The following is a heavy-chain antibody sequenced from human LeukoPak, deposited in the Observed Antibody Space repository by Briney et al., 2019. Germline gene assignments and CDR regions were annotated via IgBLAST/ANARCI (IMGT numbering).Heavy chain of an antibody. J-gene: IGHJ4*02. CDR2: INTNTGNP. CDR3: ARAFQSLGGLSLPDY. CDR1: GYTFTSYA. D-gene: IGHD3-16*02. V-gene: IGHV7-4-1*02. Sequence: ASVKVSRKASGYTFTSYAMNWVRQAPGQGLEWMGWINTNTGNPTYAQGFTGRFVFSLDTSVSTTYLQISSLKAEDTAVYFCARAFQSLGGLSLPDYWGQGTLVTVSS.